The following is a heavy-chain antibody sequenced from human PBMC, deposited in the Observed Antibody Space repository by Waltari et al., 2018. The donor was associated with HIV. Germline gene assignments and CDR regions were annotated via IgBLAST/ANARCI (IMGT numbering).Heavy chain of an antibody. J-gene: IGHJ5*02. CDR3: VRDDPGYGPIDH. CDR1: AFAFRPYS. CDR2: IRKSTNEK. D-gene: IGHD5-18*01. V-gene: IGHV3-21*04. Sequence: LVESGRGVVKTGESIRLTCEAAAFAFRPYSSNWVRPSPLRGLEGVASIRKSTNEKFYLDSVRGRFVISRDDSESSVHLQMDSVKKEDTGKYFCVRDDPGYGPIDHWGRGTLVTV.